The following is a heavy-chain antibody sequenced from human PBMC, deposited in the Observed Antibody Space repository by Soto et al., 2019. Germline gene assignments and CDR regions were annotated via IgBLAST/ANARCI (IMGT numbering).Heavy chain of an antibody. V-gene: IGHV3-7*01. J-gene: IGHJ6*02. CDR3: ARDFGDYYYYGMDV. CDR1: GFTFSSYW. CDR2: IKQDGSEK. D-gene: IGHD3-10*01. Sequence: GGSLRLSCAASGFTFSSYWMSWVRQAPGKGVEWVANIKQDGSEKSYVDSVKGRFTISRDNAKNSLYLQMNSLRAEDTAVYYCARDFGDYYYYGMDVWGQGTTVTVSS.